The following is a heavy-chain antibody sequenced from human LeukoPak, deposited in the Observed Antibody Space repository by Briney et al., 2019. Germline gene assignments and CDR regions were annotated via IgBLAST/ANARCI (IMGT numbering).Heavy chain of an antibody. CDR3: ARHGSGYYDSSGYFDY. D-gene: IGHD3-22*01. Sequence: PSETLSLTCTVSGGSISSSSYYWGWIRQPPGKGLEWIGSIYYSGSTYYNPSLKSRVTISVDTSKNQFSLKLSSVTAADTAVYYCARHGSGYYDSSGYFDYWGQGTLVTVSS. CDR1: GGSISSSSYY. V-gene: IGHV4-39*01. J-gene: IGHJ4*02. CDR2: IYYSGST.